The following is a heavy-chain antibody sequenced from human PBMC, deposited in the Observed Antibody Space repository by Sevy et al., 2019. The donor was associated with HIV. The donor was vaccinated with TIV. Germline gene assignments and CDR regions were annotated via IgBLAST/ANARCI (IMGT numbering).Heavy chain of an antibody. D-gene: IGHD3-16*02. CDR1: GFTFSNAW. J-gene: IGHJ4*02. CDR2: IKSKTDGGTT. V-gene: IGHV3-15*01. Sequence: GGSLRLSCAASGFTFSNAWMSWVRQAPGKGLEWVGRIKSKTDGGTTDYAAPVKGRFTISRADSTNTLYLKMKSLKTEDAAVYDCPTEVTFGGVIVTPGPLDYWGQGTLVTVSS. CDR3: PTEVTFGGVIVTPGPLDY.